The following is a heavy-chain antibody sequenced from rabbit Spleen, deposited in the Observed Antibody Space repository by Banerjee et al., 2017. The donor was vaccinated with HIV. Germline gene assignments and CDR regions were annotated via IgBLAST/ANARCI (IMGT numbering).Heavy chain of an antibody. CDR2: IDVVKSGSP. J-gene: IGHJ4*01. Sequence: QEQLKETGGGLVQPGGSLTLSCKASGFDFRRYYMSWVRQAPGKGLECIACIDVVKSGSPYYASWAKGLFTISKTSSTTVTLQLTSLTAAATATYFCARDAAGREDFNLWGPGTLVTVS. CDR1: GFDFRRYYM. D-gene: IGHD4-2*01. CDR3: ARDAAGREDFNL. V-gene: IGHV1S45*01.